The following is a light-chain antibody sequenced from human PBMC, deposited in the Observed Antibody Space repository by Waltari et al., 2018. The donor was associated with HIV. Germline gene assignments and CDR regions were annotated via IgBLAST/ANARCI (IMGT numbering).Light chain of an antibody. CDR3: QQYNSYSQT. CDR2: KAS. J-gene: IGKJ1*01. CDR1: QSISSW. V-gene: IGKV1-5*03. Sequence: DIQMTQSPSTLSASVGDRVTITCRASQSISSWLAWYQQKPGKAPKLLIYKASSLESGVPSRFSDSGSGTEFTLTISSLQLDDFATYYCQQYNSYSQTFGQGTKVEIK.